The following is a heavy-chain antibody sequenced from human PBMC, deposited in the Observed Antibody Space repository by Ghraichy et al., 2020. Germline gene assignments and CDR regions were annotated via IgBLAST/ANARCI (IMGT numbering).Heavy chain of an antibody. D-gene: IGHD3-9*01. V-gene: IGHV3-9*01. Sequence: GGSLRLSCAASGFTFDDYAMHWVRQAPGKGLEWVSGISWNSGSIGYADSVKGRFTISRDNAKNSLYLQMNSLRAEDTALYYCAKDMARYFDWLSAFDYWGQGTLVTVSS. CDR1: GFTFDDYA. CDR2: ISWNSGSI. CDR3: AKDMARYFDWLSAFDY. J-gene: IGHJ4*02.